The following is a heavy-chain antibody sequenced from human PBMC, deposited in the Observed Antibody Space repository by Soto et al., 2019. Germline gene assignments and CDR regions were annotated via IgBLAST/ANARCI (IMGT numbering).Heavy chain of an antibody. CDR2: INNDGSST. J-gene: IGHJ4*02. CDR1: GFTFGLYL. Sequence: GGSLRLSCASSGFTFGLYLMHWVRQAPGEGLVWVSRINNDGSSTTYADSVKGRFTISRDNARNTLYLEMNSLRAEDTAVYYCARVSLGSGSYNDYWGQGNLVTVYS. V-gene: IGHV3-74*03. CDR3: ARVSLGSGSYNDY. D-gene: IGHD3-10*01.